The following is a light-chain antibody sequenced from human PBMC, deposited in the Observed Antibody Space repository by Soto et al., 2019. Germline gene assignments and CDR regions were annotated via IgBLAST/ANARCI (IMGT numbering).Light chain of an antibody. CDR2: AAS. J-gene: IGKJ1*01. CDR1: QGISNY. V-gene: IGKV1-27*01. CDR3: TKYNSVPRS. Sequence: DIQMTQSPSSLSASVGDRVTITCRASQGISNYLAWYQQKQGKVPKLLIYAASTLQSGFPSRFSGSESRTDFTLTTSSLQPEDDAIYCWTKYNSVPRSFDELTKMEIK.